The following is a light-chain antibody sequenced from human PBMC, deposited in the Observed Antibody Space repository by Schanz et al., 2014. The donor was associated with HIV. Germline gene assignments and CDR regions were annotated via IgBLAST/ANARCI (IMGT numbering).Light chain of an antibody. Sequence: IQLTQSPSSLSASVGDRVTITCRASQGISSYLAWYQQKPGKAPKLLIYAASTLQSGVPSRFSGSGSGTEFTLFIASLQPDDFATYYCQQYRDYPWTFGHGTKVE. CDR2: AAS. CDR1: QGISSY. J-gene: IGKJ1*01. V-gene: IGKV1-9*01. CDR3: QQYRDYPWT.